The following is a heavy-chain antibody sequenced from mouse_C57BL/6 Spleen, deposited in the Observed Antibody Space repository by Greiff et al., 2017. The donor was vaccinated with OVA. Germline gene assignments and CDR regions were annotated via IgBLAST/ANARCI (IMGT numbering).Heavy chain of an antibody. Sequence: VQLQQSGPELVKPGASVKISCKASGYAFSSSRMNWVKQRPGKGLEWIGRIYPGDGDTNYNGKFKGKATLTADKSSSTAYMQLSSLTSEDSAVYFCARGGYYYGSFDYWGQGTTLTVSS. CDR2: IYPGDGDT. CDR1: GYAFSSSR. CDR3: ARGGYYYGSFDY. D-gene: IGHD1-1*01. V-gene: IGHV1-82*01. J-gene: IGHJ2*01.